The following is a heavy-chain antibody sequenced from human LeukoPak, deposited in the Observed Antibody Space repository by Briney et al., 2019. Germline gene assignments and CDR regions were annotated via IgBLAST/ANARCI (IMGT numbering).Heavy chain of an antibody. D-gene: IGHD2-2*03. Sequence: PGGSLRLSCAASGFTFSSYSMNWVRQAPGKGLEWVSSISSSSYIYYADSVKGRFTISRDNAKNSLYLQMNSLRAEDTAVYYCARDLGYCSSTSCYGVFDYWGQGTLVTVSS. CDR3: ARDLGYCSSTSCYGVFDY. V-gene: IGHV3-21*04. CDR1: GFTFSSYS. J-gene: IGHJ4*02. CDR2: ISSSSYI.